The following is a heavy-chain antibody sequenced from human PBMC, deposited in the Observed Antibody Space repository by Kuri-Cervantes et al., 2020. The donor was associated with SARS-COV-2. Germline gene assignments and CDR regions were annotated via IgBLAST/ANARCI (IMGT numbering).Heavy chain of an antibody. Sequence: GGSLRLSCAASGFSFADYAMHWVRKAPGTGLEWVSGISWNSGSIGYADSVKGRFTISRDNAKNSLYLHMNSLRAEDTALYYCARGRAYGSGSHISDDDWCQGTLVTVSS. D-gene: IGHD3-10*01. J-gene: IGHJ4*02. CDR2: ISWNSGSI. CDR1: GFSFADYA. CDR3: ARGRAYGSGSHISDDD. V-gene: IGHV3-9*01.